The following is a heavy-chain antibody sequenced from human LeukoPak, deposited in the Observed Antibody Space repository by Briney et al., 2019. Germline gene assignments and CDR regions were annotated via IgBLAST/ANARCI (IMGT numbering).Heavy chain of an antibody. CDR2: IYYSGST. CDR3: ARDGRAGSLFAY. CDR1: GGSISSYY. Sequence: SETLSLTCTVSGGSISSYYWSWIRQPPGKGLEWIGYIYYSGSTDYNPSLKSRVTISVDTSKNQFSLKLSSVTAADTAIYYCARDGRAGSLFAYWGQGTLVTVSS. D-gene: IGHD6-19*01. V-gene: IGHV4-59*01. J-gene: IGHJ4*02.